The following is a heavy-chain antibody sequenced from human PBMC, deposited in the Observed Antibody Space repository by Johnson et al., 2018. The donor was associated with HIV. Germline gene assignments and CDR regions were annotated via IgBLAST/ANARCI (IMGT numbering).Heavy chain of an antibody. CDR2: VPDAGSNK. V-gene: IGHV3-30-3*01. D-gene: IGHD2-15*01. Sequence: QVQLVESGGGVVQPGRSLRLSCAASEFTFSNYAMHWVRQAPGKGLEWVAVVPDAGSNKYYADSVKGRFIISRDNSQNTVFLQMNSLRAEDMAVYYCARERYGSQAIDAFDIWGQGTMVTVSS. J-gene: IGHJ3*02. CDR3: ARERYGSQAIDAFDI. CDR1: EFTFSNYA.